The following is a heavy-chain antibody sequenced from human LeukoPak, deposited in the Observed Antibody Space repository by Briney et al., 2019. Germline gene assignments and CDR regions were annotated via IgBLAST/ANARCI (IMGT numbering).Heavy chain of an antibody. CDR3: VKVWRGNYYDY. Sequence: QAGGSLRLSCTASGFTFSASGMHWVRQAPGKGLEWVSSISGTGGSTYYADSVKGRFTISRDNSKNTLYLQMNSLRAEDTAVYYCVKVWRGNYYDYWGQGTLVTVSS. J-gene: IGHJ4*02. V-gene: IGHV3-23*01. D-gene: IGHD1-1*01. CDR1: GFTFSASG. CDR2: ISGTGGST.